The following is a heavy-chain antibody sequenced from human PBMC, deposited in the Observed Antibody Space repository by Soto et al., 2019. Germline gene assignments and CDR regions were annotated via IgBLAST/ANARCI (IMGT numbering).Heavy chain of an antibody. CDR2: VIPIFGTA. D-gene: IGHD4-17*01. V-gene: IGHV1-69*01. CDR3: ARAPPYDYGDYVRPGGYYYCGMDV. Sequence: QVQPVQSGAEVKKPGSSVKVSCKASGGTFSSYAISWVRQAPGQGLEWTGGVIPIFGTANYAQKFQARVTTTADELTSTAYKELSSLRSEVTALYYCARAPPYDYGDYVRPGGYYYCGMDVWGQGTTVIVSS. J-gene: IGHJ6*02. CDR1: GGTFSSYA.